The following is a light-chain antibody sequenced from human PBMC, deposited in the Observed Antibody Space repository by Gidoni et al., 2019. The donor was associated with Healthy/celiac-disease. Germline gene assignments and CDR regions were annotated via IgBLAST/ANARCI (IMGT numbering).Light chain of an antibody. CDR1: QSISSW. CDR2: DAS. CDR3: HRYNIYSPLT. V-gene: IGKV1-5*01. Sequence: DIQMNQSPSTLSASVRDRVTIPGRASQSISSWLAWSQQTPGKAPNLLIYDASSLSSGVPSRFSGSGSGTEFTLTISSLPPDDFATYYFHRYNIYSPLTFGHGTKVEIK. J-gene: IGKJ1*01.